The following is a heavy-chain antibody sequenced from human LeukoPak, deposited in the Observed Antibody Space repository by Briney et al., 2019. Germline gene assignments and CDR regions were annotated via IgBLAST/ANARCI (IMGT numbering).Heavy chain of an antibody. Sequence: GGSLRLSCAASGFTFSSYSMNWVRQAPGKGLEWVSSISSSSSYIYYADSVKGRFTISRDNAKNSLYLQMNSLRAEDTAVYYCARTPHNNYYDSSGYYKLFDYWGQGTLVTVSS. CDR1: GFTFSSYS. J-gene: IGHJ4*02. D-gene: IGHD3-22*01. CDR2: ISSSSSYI. V-gene: IGHV3-21*01. CDR3: ARTPHNNYYDSSGYYKLFDY.